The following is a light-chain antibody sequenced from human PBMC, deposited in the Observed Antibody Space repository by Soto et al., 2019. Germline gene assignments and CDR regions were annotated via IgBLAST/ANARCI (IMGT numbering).Light chain of an antibody. CDR3: SSYTSSRTYV. CDR1: NSDIGTLNS. CDR2: GVS. J-gene: IGLJ1*01. V-gene: IGLV2-14*01. Sequence: QSALTQPASVSASPGQSITISRTETNSDIGTLNSVSWYQQFPGKAPKLMIFGVSVRPSGVSTRFSGSKFGNTAFLYISGLQAEDEADYYCSSYTSSRTYVFGSGTKLTVL.